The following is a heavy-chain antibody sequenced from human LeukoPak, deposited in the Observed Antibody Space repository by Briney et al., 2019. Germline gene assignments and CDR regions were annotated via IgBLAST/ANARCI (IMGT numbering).Heavy chain of an antibody. D-gene: IGHD3-22*01. Sequence: SETLSLTCAVYGGSFSGYYWSWIRQPPGKGLEWIGEINHSGSTNYNPSLKSRVTISVDTSKNQFSLKLSSVTAADTAVYYCASRPDSSGYCSDYWGQGTLVTVSS. CDR3: ASRPDSSGYCSDY. CDR1: GGSFSGYY. V-gene: IGHV4-34*01. J-gene: IGHJ4*02. CDR2: INHSGST.